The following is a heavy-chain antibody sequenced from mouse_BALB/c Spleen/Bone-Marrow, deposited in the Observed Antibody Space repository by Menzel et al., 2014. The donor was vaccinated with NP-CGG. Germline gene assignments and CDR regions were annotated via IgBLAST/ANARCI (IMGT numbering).Heavy chain of an antibody. V-gene: IGHV4-1*02. CDR3: AGLGYYGWFAY. CDR2: INPESNTI. D-gene: IGHD2-3*01. Sequence: DVHLVESGGGLVQPGGSLKLSCAASGFDFSRYWMSWVRQAPGKGLQWIGEINPESNTINYTPSLKDKFIISRDNAKNTLYLRMSKVRSEDTALYCCAGLGYYGWFAYWGQGTLVTVSA. J-gene: IGHJ3*01. CDR1: GFDFSRYW.